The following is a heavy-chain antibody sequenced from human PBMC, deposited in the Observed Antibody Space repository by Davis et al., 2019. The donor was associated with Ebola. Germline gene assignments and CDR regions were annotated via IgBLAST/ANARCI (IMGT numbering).Heavy chain of an antibody. V-gene: IGHV3-64D*06. CDR3: MKKYCSSTSCYTGGFDI. CDR2: VSGDGGST. D-gene: IGHD2-2*02. CDR1: EFTFSDY. J-gene: IGHJ3*02. Sequence: PGGSLRLSCSDSEFTFSDYVHWVRQAPGKGLEYVSSVSGDGGSTFYADSVKGRFTISRDNSENTLYLQMSSLRVEDKAMYYCMKKYCSSTSCYTGGFDIWGQGTMVTVSS.